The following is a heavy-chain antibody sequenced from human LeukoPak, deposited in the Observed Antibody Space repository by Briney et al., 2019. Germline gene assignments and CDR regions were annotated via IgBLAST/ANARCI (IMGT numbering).Heavy chain of an antibody. CDR2: INWNGGST. CDR3: ARMSGAGLSGSYGY. CDR1: GFTFSSYG. J-gene: IGHJ4*02. D-gene: IGHD1-26*01. Sequence: GGSLRLSCAASGFTFSSYGMHWVRQAPGKGLEWVSGINWNGGSTGYADSVKGRFTISRDNAKNSLYLQMNSLRAEDTALYYCARMSGAGLSGSYGYWGQGTLVTVSS. V-gene: IGHV3-20*04.